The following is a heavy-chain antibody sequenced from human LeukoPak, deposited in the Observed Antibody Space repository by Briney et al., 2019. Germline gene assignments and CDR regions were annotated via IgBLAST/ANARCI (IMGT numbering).Heavy chain of an antibody. Sequence: ASVKVSCKASGYTFTDYYIHWVRQAPGQGLEWMGWINPNSGGTNYAQKFQGRVTMTRDTSISTAYMELSRLRSDDTAVYYCATPVYGSGSYPALDYWGQGTLVTVSS. V-gene: IGHV1-2*02. CDR2: INPNSGGT. CDR3: ATPVYGSGSYPALDY. D-gene: IGHD3-10*01. CDR1: GYTFTDYY. J-gene: IGHJ4*02.